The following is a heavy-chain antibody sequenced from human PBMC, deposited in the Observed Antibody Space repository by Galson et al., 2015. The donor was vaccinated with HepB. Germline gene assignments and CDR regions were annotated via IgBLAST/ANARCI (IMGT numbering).Heavy chain of an antibody. D-gene: IGHD3-22*01. CDR3: AGETYYYDSSGYYTPFNYYYGMDV. Sequence: SLRLSCAASGFTFSSYAMHWVRQAPGKGLEWVAVISYDGSNKYYADSVKGRFTISRDNSKNTLYLQMNSLRAEDTAVYYCAGETYYYDSSGYYTPFNYYYGMDVWGQGTTVTVSS. J-gene: IGHJ6*02. CDR2: ISYDGSNK. CDR1: GFTFSSYA. V-gene: IGHV3-30*04.